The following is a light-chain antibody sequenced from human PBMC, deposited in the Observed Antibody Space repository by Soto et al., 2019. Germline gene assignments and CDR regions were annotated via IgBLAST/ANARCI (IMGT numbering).Light chain of an antibody. CDR3: QQRSNWPLT. Sequence: LRQSPGTLSLSPGDRATLSCSASQSLSSNYLAWYQQRPGQAPRLLIYGASTRAAGIPDRFSGSGSGTDFTLTISSLEPEDFAAYYCQQRSNWPLTFGGGTKVDIK. CDR1: QSLSSNY. J-gene: IGKJ4*01. V-gene: IGKV3D-20*02. CDR2: GAS.